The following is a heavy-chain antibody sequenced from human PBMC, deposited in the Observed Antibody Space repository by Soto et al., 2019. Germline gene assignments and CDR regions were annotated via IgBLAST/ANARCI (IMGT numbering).Heavy chain of an antibody. J-gene: IGHJ4*02. V-gene: IGHV3-11*06. CDR2: ISANNIYT. Sequence: SLRVSCSASSFTFTNYYISCILPSPLKGLEWVSYISANNIYTNYADSVKGRFTISRDNGKNSVYLQMNGLRAEDTAVYYFARELEVGTFLYYFDFWGQGALVNVSA. CDR3: ARELEVGTFLYYFDF. CDR1: SFTFTNYY. D-gene: IGHD2-8*02.